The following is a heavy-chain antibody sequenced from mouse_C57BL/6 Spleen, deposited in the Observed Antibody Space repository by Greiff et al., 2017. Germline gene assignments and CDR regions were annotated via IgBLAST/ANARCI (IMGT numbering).Heavy chain of an antibody. D-gene: IGHD1-1*01. Sequence: QVQLQQPGAELVKPGASVKMSCKASGYTFTSYGITGVKQRPGPGLAWIGDIYPGSGGANYNEQFKSKARLTVATSSSTTYMQLSSLTSEDAAVYYCASLGYSSRGAMDYWGQGTSVTVSS. CDR3: ASLGYSSRGAMDY. J-gene: IGHJ4*01. V-gene: IGHV1-55*01. CDR2: IYPGSGGA. CDR1: GYTFTSYG.